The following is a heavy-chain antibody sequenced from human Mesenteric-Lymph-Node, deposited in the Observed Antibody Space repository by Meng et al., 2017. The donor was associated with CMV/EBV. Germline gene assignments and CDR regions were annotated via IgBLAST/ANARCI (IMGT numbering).Heavy chain of an antibody. CDR1: GGSISSGGYY. CDR2: IYYSGST. V-gene: IGHV4-31*03. CDR3: ARGAGEYSSSDRRFDY. D-gene: IGHD6-6*01. J-gene: IGHJ4*02. Sequence: LRLSCTVSGGSISSGGYYWSWIRQHPGKGLEWIGYIYYSGSTYYNPSLKSRVTISVDTSKNQFSLKLSSVTAADTAVYYCARGAGEYSSSDRRFDYWGQGTLVTVSS.